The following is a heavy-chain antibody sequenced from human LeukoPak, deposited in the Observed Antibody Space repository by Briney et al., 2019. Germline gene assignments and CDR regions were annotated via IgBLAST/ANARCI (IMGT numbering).Heavy chain of an antibody. CDR3: ARVSLGYCSGGSCPTWFDP. CDR1: GGSIRSGDYY. V-gene: IGHV4-30-4*08. CDR2: IYYSGNT. D-gene: IGHD2-15*01. Sequence: SETLSLTCTVSGGSIRSGDYYWSWIRQPPGKGLEWIGYIYYSGNTYYNPSLKSRVTISVDTSKKQFSLKLSSVTAADTAVYYCARVSLGYCSGGSCPTWFDPWGQGTLVTVSS. J-gene: IGHJ5*02.